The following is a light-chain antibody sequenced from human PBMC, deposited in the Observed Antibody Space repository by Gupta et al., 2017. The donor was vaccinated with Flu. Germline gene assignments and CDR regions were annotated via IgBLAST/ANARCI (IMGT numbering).Light chain of an antibody. V-gene: IGKV3D-20*01. J-gene: IGKJ5*01. CDR1: QSVISSY. CDR2: DAS. CDR3: QQYGSSPLIT. Sequence: DIVLTQSPATLSLSPGERATLSCGASQSVISSYLAWYQQKPGLAPRLLIYDASSRATGIPDRFSGSGSGTDFTLTISRLEPEDFAVYYCQQYGSSPLITFGQGTRLEIK.